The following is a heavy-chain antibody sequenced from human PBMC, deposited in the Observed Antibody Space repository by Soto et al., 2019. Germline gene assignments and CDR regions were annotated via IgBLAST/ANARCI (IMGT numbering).Heavy chain of an antibody. CDR3: ARDLGTGTDY. D-gene: IGHD1-1*01. CDR1: GASITNRNW. J-gene: IGHJ4*02. Sequence: QVQLQESGPGLVKPSGTLSLTSAVSGASITNRNWWSWVRQAPGKGLEWIGEIYHSGATTYNPSLKSRATISVDPSNNHFSLKLTSVTAADTAVYFCARDLGTGTDYWGQGTLVTVAS. V-gene: IGHV4-4*02. CDR2: IYHSGAT.